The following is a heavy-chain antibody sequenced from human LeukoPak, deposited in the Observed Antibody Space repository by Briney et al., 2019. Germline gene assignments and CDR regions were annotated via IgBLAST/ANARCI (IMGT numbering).Heavy chain of an antibody. CDR2: ISAYNGNT. CDR1: GYTFTSYY. J-gene: IGHJ4*02. D-gene: IGHD2-8*01. CDR3: ARYSPGLGVGG. Sequence: ASVKVSCKASGYTFTSYYMHWVRQAPGQGLEWMGWISAYNGNTNYAQKLQGRVTMTTDTSTSTAYMELRSLRSDDTAVYYCARYSPGLGVGGWGQGTLVTVSS. V-gene: IGHV1-18*04.